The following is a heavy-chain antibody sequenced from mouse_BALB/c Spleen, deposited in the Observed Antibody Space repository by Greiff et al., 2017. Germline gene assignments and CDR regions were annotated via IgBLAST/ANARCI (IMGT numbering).Heavy chain of an antibody. CDR1: GYNFTSYW. D-gene: IGHD2-4*01. CDR2: IYPGSGST. J-gene: IGHJ4*01. Sequence: QVQLQQPGAELVKPGTSVKLSCKASGYNFTSYWINWVKLRPGQGLEWIGDIYPGSGSTNYNEKFKSKATLTVDTSSSTAYMQLSSLASEDSALYYCARSHDYAPMDYWGQGTSVTVSS. CDR3: ARSHDYAPMDY. V-gene: IGHV1-55*01.